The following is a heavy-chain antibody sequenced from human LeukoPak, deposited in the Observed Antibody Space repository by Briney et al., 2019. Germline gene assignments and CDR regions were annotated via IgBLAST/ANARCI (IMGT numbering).Heavy chain of an antibody. Sequence: ASVKVSCKVSGYTLTELSMHWVRQAPGKGLEWRGGFDPEDGETIYAQKFQGRVTMTEDTSTDTAYMWLSGLRSEDTAVYYCATVASSEWLRFGYWGQGTLVTVSS. CDR2: FDPEDGET. V-gene: IGHV1-24*01. D-gene: IGHD5-12*01. J-gene: IGHJ4*02. CDR1: GYTLTELS. CDR3: ATVASSEWLRFGY.